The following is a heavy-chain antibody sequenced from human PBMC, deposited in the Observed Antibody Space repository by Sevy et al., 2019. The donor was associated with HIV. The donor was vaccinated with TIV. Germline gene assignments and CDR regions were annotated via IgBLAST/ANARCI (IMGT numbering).Heavy chain of an antibody. Sequence: GESLKISCQASGYDFKNYWIGWVRHVPGGGLEWMGIVFPGDSDTRYSPSFEGQVTISADKSKTTAYLHWNSLKASDSGIFYCARHPYCGCDCFIDSWGQGTMVTVSS. V-gene: IGHV5-51*01. CDR1: GYDFKNYW. D-gene: IGHD2-21*02. CDR2: VFPGDSDT. CDR3: ARHPYCGCDCFIDS. J-gene: IGHJ4*02.